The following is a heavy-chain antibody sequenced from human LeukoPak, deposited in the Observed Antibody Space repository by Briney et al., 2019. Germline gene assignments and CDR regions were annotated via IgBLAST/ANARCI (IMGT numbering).Heavy chain of an antibody. J-gene: IGHJ1*01. V-gene: IGHV3-43D*03. D-gene: IGHD6-13*01. Sequence: PGGSLRLSCAASGFTFDDYAMHWVRQAPGKGLEWVSLISWDGGSTYYADSVRGRFTISRDNSKNSLYPQMNSLRAEDTALYYCAKDVLESIAAAGTKGHYFQHWGQGTLVTVSS. CDR2: ISWDGGST. CDR1: GFTFDDYA. CDR3: AKDVLESIAAAGTKGHYFQH.